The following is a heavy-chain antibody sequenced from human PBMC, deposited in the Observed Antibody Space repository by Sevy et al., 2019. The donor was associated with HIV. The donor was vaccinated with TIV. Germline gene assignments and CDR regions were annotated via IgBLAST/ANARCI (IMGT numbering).Heavy chain of an antibody. CDR2: MSSNSRKR. J-gene: IGHJ4*02. D-gene: IGHD2-21*01. Sequence: GSVKVSCKAFGYTFTSYDINWVRQATGQGLEWTGWMSSNSRKRGYLQKFQGRVTMTWNTSISTAYMELNDLKSEDTAVYFCARGRVIFDSWGQGTVVVVSS. V-gene: IGHV1-8*01. CDR1: GYTFTSYD. CDR3: ARGRVIFDS.